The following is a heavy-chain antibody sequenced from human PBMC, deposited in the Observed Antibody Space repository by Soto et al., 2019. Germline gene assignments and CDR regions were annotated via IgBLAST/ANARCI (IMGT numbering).Heavy chain of an antibody. CDR2: INHSGST. CDR1: GGSFSGYY. CDR3: ARGICSSLSCPPPGYYYYGMDV. V-gene: IGHV4-34*01. Sequence: SSETLSLTCVVYGGSFSGYYWSWIRQPPGKGLEWIGEINHSGSTNYNPSLKSRVTISADTSKNQFSLNLSSVTAADTAVYYCARGICSSLSCPPPGYYYYGMDVWGQGTTVTVSS. J-gene: IGHJ6*02. D-gene: IGHD2-2*01.